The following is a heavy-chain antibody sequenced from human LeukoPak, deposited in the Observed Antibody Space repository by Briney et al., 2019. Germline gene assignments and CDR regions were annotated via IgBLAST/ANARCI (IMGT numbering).Heavy chain of an antibody. D-gene: IGHD3-16*01. J-gene: IGHJ4*02. CDR3: ARHFGN. Sequence: SETLSLTCTVSGVSISSSYYYWGWIREPPGKGLEWIGSIYYSGSTSYNQSLKSRVPISVDTSKNQFSLKLRSVTAADTAVYYCARHFGNWGQGTLVTVSS. CDR2: IYYSGST. CDR1: GVSISSSYYY. V-gene: IGHV4-39*01.